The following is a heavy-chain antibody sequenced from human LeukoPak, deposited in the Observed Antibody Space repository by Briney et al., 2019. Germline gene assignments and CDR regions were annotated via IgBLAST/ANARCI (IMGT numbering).Heavy chain of an antibody. Sequence: PGGSLRLSCAASGFTFSSYEMNWVRQAPGKGLEWVSYISSSGSTIYYADSVKGRFTISRDNAKNSLYLQMNSLRAEDTAVYYCARMQYSGSYHRATLFDYWGQGTLVTVSS. CDR2: ISSSGSTI. D-gene: IGHD3-10*01. J-gene: IGHJ4*02. CDR3: ARMQYSGSYHRATLFDY. V-gene: IGHV3-48*03. CDR1: GFTFSSYE.